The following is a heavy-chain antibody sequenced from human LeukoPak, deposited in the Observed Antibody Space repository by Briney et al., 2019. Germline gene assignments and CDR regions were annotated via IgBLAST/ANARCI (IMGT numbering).Heavy chain of an antibody. CDR3: ARVNNRAAAGNRFDP. CDR2: NSSSSSYI. J-gene: IGHJ5*02. CDR1: GFTFSSYS. V-gene: IGHV3-21*01. Sequence: PGGSLRLSCAASGFTFSSYSMNWVRQAPGKGLEWVSSNSSSSSYIYYADSVKGRFTISRDNAKNSLYLQMNSLRAEDTAVYYCARVNNRAAAGNRFDPWGQGTLVTVSS. D-gene: IGHD6-13*01.